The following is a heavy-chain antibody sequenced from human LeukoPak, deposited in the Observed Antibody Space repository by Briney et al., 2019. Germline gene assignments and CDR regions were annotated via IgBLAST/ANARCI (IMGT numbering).Heavy chain of an antibody. CDR3: VRDAAYSAFNM. V-gene: IGHV3-48*02. CDR2: ITTTSTSK. Sequence: PGGSLRPSCAASGFAFNTYSMNWVRQAPGKGLQWVSSITTTSTSKYYADSVKGRFTISRDNAKNSLYLQMDSLRDEDTAVYYCVRDAAYSAFNMWGQGTMVTVSS. D-gene: IGHD4-11*01. CDR1: GFAFNTYS. J-gene: IGHJ3*02.